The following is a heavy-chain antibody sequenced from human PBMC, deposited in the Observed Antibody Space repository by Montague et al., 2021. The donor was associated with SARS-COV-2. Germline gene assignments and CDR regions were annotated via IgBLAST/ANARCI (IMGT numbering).Heavy chain of an antibody. Sequence: SETLSLTCAVTGVSMSPYHWSWFRQHPGGGLQWFGNLHHSGATTXXTSLVSRLTTSVVTSNNQFSSNLITLTAAATAVYFCSTSLGGRYFWADYYFDYWGQGTLVTVSA. V-gene: IGHV4-59*03. D-gene: IGHD3-3*01. CDR2: LHHSGAT. CDR3: STSLGGRYFWADYYFDY. CDR1: GVSMSPYH. J-gene: IGHJ4*02.